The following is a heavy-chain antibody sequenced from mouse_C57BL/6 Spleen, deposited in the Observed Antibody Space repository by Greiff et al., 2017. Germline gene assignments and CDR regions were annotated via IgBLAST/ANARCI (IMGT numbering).Heavy chain of an antibody. V-gene: IGHV14-4*01. CDR2: IDPENGDT. Sequence: VQLQQSGAELVRPGASVKLSCTASGFNIKDDYMHWVKQRPEQGLEWIGWIDPENGDTEYGSKFQGKATITADTSSNTAYLQLSSLTSEDTAVYYCTTIYYGSSYYWSFAFWGTGTLVTVSA. J-gene: IGHJ3*01. CDR3: TTIYYGSSYYWSFAF. CDR1: GFNIKDDY. D-gene: IGHD1-1*01.